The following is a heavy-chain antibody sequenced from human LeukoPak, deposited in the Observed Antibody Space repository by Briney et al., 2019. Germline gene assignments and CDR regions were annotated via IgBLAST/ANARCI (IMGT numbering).Heavy chain of an antibody. V-gene: IGHV3-49*04. J-gene: IGHJ4*02. CDR1: GFTFGDYA. D-gene: IGHD6-19*01. Sequence: GRSLRLSCTASGFTFGDYAMSWVRQAPGKGLEWVGFIRSKAYGGTTEYAASVKGKFTISRDDSKSIAYLQMNSLKTEDTAVYYCSRGGGSSAWYRNYWGQGTLVTVSS. CDR3: SRGGGSSAWYRNY. CDR2: IRSKAYGGTT.